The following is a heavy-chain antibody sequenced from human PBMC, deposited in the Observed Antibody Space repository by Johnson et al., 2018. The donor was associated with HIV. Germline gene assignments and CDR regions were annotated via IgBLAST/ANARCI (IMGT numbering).Heavy chain of an antibody. J-gene: IGHJ3*02. CDR1: GFTFSRYD. V-gene: IGHV3-30*18. Sequence: QVQLVESGGGVVQPGRSLRLSCAASGFTFSRYDMHWVRQAPGKGLEWVAFISYDENTEYYVYSVKGRFTISRDNPWNTLYLQMNNLTTEHTAVYYCAKSVVVVLVGDNDDAFDIWGQGTMVTVSS. CDR2: ISYDENTE. D-gene: IGHD2-21*01. CDR3: AKSVVVVLVGDNDDAFDI.